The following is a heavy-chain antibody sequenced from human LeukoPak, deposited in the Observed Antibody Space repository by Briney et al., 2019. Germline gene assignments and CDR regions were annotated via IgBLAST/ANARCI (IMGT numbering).Heavy chain of an antibody. CDR2: IYYSGST. V-gene: IGHV4-59*01. Sequence: SETLSLTCTVSGGSISSYYWSWIRQPPGKGLEWIGYIYYSGSTNYNPSLKSRVTISVDTSKNQFSLKLSSVTAADTAVYYCARLNAALVVIAGWFDPWGQGTLVTVSS. J-gene: IGHJ5*02. CDR3: ARLNAALVVIAGWFDP. CDR1: GGSISSYY. D-gene: IGHD2-21*01.